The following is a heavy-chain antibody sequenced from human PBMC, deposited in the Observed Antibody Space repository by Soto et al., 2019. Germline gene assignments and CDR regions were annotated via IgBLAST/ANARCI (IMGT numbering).Heavy chain of an antibody. D-gene: IGHD3-3*02. CDR2: IGPESGAT. CDR3: GRGRSGQRVIFY. Sequence: GASVKVSCKTSGYTFTGHYIHWVRQAPQQGPEWMGEIGPESGATRYAQKFRGRVTMTMDTSITTVYMELKNLSPDDTAVYYCGRGRSGQRVIFYWGQGTPGTV. J-gene: IGHJ4*02. V-gene: IGHV1-2*02. CDR1: GYTFTGHY.